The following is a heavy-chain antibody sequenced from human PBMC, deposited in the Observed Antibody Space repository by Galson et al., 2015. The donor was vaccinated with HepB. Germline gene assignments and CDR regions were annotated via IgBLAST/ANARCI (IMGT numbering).Heavy chain of an antibody. CDR1: GGSISSYY. CDR3: ARGRVQQWVREFDP. V-gene: IGHV4-59*08. D-gene: IGHD6-19*01. Sequence: ETLSLTCPVSGGSISSYYWSWIRQPPGKGLEWIGNIYYTGGSNYNPSLESRVSISVDTSRKQFSLKLTSVTAADTAVYYCARGRVQQWVREFDPWGQGTLVIVSS. J-gene: IGHJ5*02. CDR2: IYYTGGS.